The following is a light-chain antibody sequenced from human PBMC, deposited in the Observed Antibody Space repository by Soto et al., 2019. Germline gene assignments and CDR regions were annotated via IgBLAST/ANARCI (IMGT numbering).Light chain of an antibody. CDR1: QDITNY. J-gene: IGKJ2*01. CDR2: DAS. V-gene: IGKV1-33*01. Sequence: EIPLTQSPSSLSASVGDRVTITCQASQDITNYLNWYRQKPGKAPELLIYDASNSETGVPSRFSGSGSGTDFTFTISSLQPEDIATYYCQRFDNLPYTFGQGTKLEIK. CDR3: QRFDNLPYT.